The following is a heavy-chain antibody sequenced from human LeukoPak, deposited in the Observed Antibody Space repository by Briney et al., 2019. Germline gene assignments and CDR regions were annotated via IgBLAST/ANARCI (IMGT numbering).Heavy chain of an antibody. V-gene: IGHV4-61*08. CDR1: GGSISSGGYY. CDR3: ASALFYDFWSKDYGMDV. J-gene: IGHJ6*02. D-gene: IGHD3-3*01. Sequence: PSETLSLICTVSGGSISSGGYYWSWIRQPPGKGLEWIGYIYYSGSTNYNPSLKSRVTISVDTSKNQFSLKLSSVTAADTAVYYCASALFYDFWSKDYGMDVWGQGTTVTVSS. CDR2: IYYSGST.